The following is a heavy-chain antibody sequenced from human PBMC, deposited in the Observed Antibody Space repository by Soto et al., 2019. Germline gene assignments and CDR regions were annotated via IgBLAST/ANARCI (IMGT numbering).Heavy chain of an antibody. CDR1: GGSFSGYY. CDR3: ANLDMITFGGVIGPNDEFDI. V-gene: IGHV4-34*01. J-gene: IGHJ3*02. CDR2: INYSEST. D-gene: IGHD3-16*02. Sequence: SETLSLTCAVYGGSFSGYYWSLIRQPPGKGLEWIGEINYSESTNYNPSLKSRVAISVDTSKNQFSLKLSSVTAADTAVYYCANLDMITFGGVIGPNDEFDIWGQGTMVTVSS.